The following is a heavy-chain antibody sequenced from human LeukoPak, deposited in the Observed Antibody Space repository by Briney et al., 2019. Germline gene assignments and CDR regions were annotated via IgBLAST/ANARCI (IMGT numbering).Heavy chain of an antibody. Sequence: SETLSLTCAVYGGSFSGYYWSWIRQPPGKGLEWIGEINHSGSTNYNPSLKSRVTISVDTSKNQFSLKLSSVTAADTAVYYCASSYSYYDSSGSLAAYWGQGTLVTVSS. CDR1: GGSFSGYY. V-gene: IGHV4-34*01. CDR2: INHSGST. D-gene: IGHD3-22*01. J-gene: IGHJ4*02. CDR3: ASSYSYYDSSGSLAAY.